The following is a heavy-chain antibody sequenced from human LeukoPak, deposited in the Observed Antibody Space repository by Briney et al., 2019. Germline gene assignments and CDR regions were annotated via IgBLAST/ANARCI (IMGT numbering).Heavy chain of an antibody. V-gene: IGHV3-64*02. Sequence: GGSLRLSCAASGFTFSIYTILWVRQAPGKGLEYVSAIGSSGGTTYYADSLKGRFTISRDNSRNTLYLQMGSLRTEDMAVYYCARVGSGRYFDIWGRGTLVTVSS. CDR2: IGSSGGTT. J-gene: IGHJ2*01. D-gene: IGHD1-26*01. CDR1: GFTFSIYT. CDR3: ARVGSGRYFDI.